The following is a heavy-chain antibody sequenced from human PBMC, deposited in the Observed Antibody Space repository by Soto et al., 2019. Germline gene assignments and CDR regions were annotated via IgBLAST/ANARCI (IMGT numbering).Heavy chain of an antibody. Sequence: EVQLVESGGGLVQPGGSLRLSCAASGFTFSNYWMSWVRQAPGKGLEWVANIKQDGSERNYTDSVKGRFTIPRDNGKNSLYLQLNSLRAEDTAVYYCARAGSENDFWGQGTLVTVSS. CDR2: IKQDGSER. CDR3: ARAGSENDF. D-gene: IGHD3-10*01. CDR1: GFTFSNYW. J-gene: IGHJ4*02. V-gene: IGHV3-7*05.